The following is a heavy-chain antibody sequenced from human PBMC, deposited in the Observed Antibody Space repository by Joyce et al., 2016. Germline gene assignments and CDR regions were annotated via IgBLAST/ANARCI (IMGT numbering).Heavy chain of an antibody. Sequence: EVQLVESGGGLVKPGGSLRLSCAASGFTFSSYSMSWVRQAPGKGREWVSSRSSSSSYIKYTDSVKGRFTISRDNAKNSLYLQMNSLRVEDTAVYYCARSSYTNGIFDYWGQGTLVTVSS. J-gene: IGHJ4*02. D-gene: IGHD2-8*01. CDR1: GFTFSSYS. CDR3: ARSSYTNGIFDY. CDR2: RSSSSSYI. V-gene: IGHV3-21*01.